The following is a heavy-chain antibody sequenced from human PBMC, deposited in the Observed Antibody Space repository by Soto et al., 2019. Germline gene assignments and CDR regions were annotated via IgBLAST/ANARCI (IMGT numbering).Heavy chain of an antibody. J-gene: IGHJ3*02. CDR3: AKVGCSSTSCYAFDAFDI. CDR2: IYPGDSDT. V-gene: IGHV5-51*01. CDR1: GYSFTSYW. Sequence: PGESLKISCKGSGYSFTSYWIGWVRQMPGKGLEWMGIIYPGDSDTRYSPSFQGQVTTSADKSTSTAYLQWSSLKASDTAMYYCAKVGCSSTSCYAFDAFDIWGQGTMVTVSS. D-gene: IGHD2-2*01.